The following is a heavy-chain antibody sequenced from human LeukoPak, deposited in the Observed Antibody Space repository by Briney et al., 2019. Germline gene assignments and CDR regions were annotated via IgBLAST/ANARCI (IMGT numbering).Heavy chain of an antibody. D-gene: IGHD6-13*01. V-gene: IGHV4-30-2*01. J-gene: IGHJ4*02. CDR1: GGSISSGGYS. Sequence: PSETLSLTCAVSGGSISSGGYSWSWIRQPPGKGLEWIGYIYHSESTYYNPSLKSRVTISVDRSKNQFSLKLSSVTAADTAVYYCARGWQQLVNYWGQGTLVTVSS. CDR2: IYHSEST. CDR3: ARGWQQLVNY.